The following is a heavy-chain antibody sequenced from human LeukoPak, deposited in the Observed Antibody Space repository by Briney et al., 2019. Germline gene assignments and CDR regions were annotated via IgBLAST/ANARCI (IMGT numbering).Heavy chain of an antibody. CDR3: TRDSANYHFAY. V-gene: IGHV3-66*01. J-gene: IGHJ4*02. CDR1: GFTVKDNF. CDR2: LYSGGAT. Sequence: GDSLRLSCAASGFTVKDNFMSWVRQAPGKGLEWVSVLYSGGATYYADSVKGRFTISRDNSKNIVFLQMNDLRTEDTAFYYCTRDSANYHFAYWGQGALVTVSS. D-gene: IGHD4/OR15-4a*01.